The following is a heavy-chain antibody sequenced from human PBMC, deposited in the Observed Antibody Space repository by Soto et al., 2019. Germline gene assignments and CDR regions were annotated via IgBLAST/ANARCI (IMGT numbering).Heavy chain of an antibody. V-gene: IGHV4-4*07. CDR3: ARVYMTTIPMHV. D-gene: IGHD4-17*01. CDR1: GASISGFY. Sequence: SETLSLTCTVSGASISGFYWCWIRKSAGKGLEWIGRIYATGTTDYNPSLKSRVMMSVDTSKKQLSLKLRSVTAADTAMYYCARVYMTTIPMHVSGRTTMVTLSS. J-gene: IGHJ6*02. CDR2: IYATGTT.